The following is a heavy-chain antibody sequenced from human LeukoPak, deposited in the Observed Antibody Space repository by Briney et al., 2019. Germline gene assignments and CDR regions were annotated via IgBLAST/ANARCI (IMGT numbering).Heavy chain of an antibody. D-gene: IGHD2-15*01. V-gene: IGHV3-11*04. CDR3: ARVGYCSGGSCYSGAFGI. J-gene: IGHJ3*02. CDR1: GFTFSDYY. CDR2: ISSSGSTI. Sequence: PGGSLRLPCAASGFTFSDYYMSWIRQAPGKGLEWVSYISSSGSTIYYADSVKGRFTISRDNAKNSLYLQMNSLRAEDTAVYYCARVGYCSGGSCYSGAFGIWGQGTMVTVSS.